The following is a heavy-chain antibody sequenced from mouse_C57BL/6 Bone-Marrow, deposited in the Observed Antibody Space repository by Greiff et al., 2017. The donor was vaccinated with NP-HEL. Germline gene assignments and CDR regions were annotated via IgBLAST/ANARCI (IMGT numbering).Heavy chain of an antibody. D-gene: IGHD1-1*01. CDR2: IRNKANNHAT. CDR3: TRERGTTVVSYWYFDV. J-gene: IGHJ1*03. Sequence: EVMLVESGGGLVQPGGSMKLSCAASGFTFSDAWMDWVRQSPETGLEWVAEIRNKANNHATYYAESVKGRFTISRDDSKSSVYLQMNSLRAEDTGIYYCTRERGTTVVSYWYFDVWGTGTTVTVSS. V-gene: IGHV6-6*01. CDR1: GFTFSDAW.